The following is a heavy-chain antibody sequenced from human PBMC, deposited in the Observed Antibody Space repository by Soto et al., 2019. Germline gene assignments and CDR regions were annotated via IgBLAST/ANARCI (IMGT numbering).Heavy chain of an antibody. D-gene: IGHD3-3*01. J-gene: IGHJ6*02. Sequence: PSETLSLTCAVYGGSFSGYYWSWIRQPPGKGLEWIGEINHSGSTNYNPSLKSRVTISVDTSKNQFSLKLSSVTAADTAVYYCARGGRFLEWLLYPYYYYGMDVWGQGTTVTVSS. CDR2: INHSGST. CDR3: ARGGRFLEWLLYPYYYYGMDV. CDR1: GGSFSGYY. V-gene: IGHV4-34*01.